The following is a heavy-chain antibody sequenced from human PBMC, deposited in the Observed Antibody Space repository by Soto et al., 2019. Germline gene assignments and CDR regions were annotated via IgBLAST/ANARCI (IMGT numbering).Heavy chain of an antibody. CDR2: MNPNTGNT. CDR1: GYTFTSYD. V-gene: IGHV1-8*01. CDR3: AGEIPGKVPH. J-gene: IGHJ4*02. Sequence: QVQLVQSGAEVKKPGASVKVSCKASGYTFTSYDINWVRQATGQGLEWMGWMNPNTGNTGYAQKFQGRVTMTRNTSISTAYMELTIRRSENTAVYYCAGEIPGKVPHWGQGTLVTVSS. D-gene: IGHD2-2*02.